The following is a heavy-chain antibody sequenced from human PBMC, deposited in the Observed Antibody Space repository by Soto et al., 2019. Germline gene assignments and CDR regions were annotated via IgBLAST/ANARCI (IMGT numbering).Heavy chain of an antibody. J-gene: IGHJ5*02. D-gene: IGHD6-19*01. CDR1: GGSISSYY. CDR2: IYYSGST. V-gene: IGHV4-59*08. Sequence: PSETLSLTCTVSGGSISSYYWSWIRQPPGKGLEWIGYIYYSGSTNYNPSLKSRVTISVDTSKNQFSLKLSSVTAADTAVYYCARHGYSSGWSWFDPWGQVTLVTVSS. CDR3: ARHGYSSGWSWFDP.